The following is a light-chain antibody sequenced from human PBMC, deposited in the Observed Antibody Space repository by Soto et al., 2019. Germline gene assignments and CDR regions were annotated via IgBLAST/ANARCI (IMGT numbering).Light chain of an antibody. V-gene: IGKV1-39*01. Sequence: DIQVTQSPSSLSASVGDTVTITCRASQTITSYLNWYQQKPGKAPRLLIYAASALHTGVPSRFSGRGSATDFRLIITNLQPDDFATYYCQQSHGTPLTFGGGTKVEVK. CDR2: AAS. CDR1: QTITSY. CDR3: QQSHGTPLT. J-gene: IGKJ4*01.